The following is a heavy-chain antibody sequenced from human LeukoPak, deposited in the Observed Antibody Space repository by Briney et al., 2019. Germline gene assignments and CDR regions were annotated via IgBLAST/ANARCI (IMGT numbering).Heavy chain of an antibody. V-gene: IGHV3-9*01. CDR1: GFTFDDYA. CDR3: AKGDNSYGYAWPYFDY. CDR2: ITWNSGSI. Sequence: GRSLRLSCVASGFTFDDYAMHWVRQAPGKGLEWVSGITWNSGSIGYADSVKGRFTISRDNAKNSLYLQMNSLRAEDTALYYCAKGDNSYGYAWPYFDYWGQGTLVTVSS. D-gene: IGHD5-18*01. J-gene: IGHJ4*02.